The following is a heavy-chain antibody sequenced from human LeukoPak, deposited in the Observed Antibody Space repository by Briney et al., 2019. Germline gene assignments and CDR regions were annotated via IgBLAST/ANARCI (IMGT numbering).Heavy chain of an antibody. D-gene: IGHD3-22*01. CDR3: ARYQFYDSSGIDY. Sequence: PSETLSLTCTVSGSSISSSSYYWGWIRQPPGKGLEWIGSIYYSGSTYYNPSLKSRVTISVDTSKNQFSLKLSSVTAADTAVYYCARYQFYDSSGIDYWGQGTLVTVSS. J-gene: IGHJ4*02. V-gene: IGHV4-39*07. CDR2: IYYSGST. CDR1: GSSISSSSYY.